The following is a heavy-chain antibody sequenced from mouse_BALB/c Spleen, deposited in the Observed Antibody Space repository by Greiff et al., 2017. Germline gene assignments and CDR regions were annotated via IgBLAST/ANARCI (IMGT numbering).Heavy chain of an antibody. CDR3: ARETYDLYYAMDY. V-gene: IGHV3-2*02. CDR2: ISYSGST. Sequence: EVKLQESGPGLVKPSQSLSLTCTVTGYSITSDYAWNWIRQFPGNKLEWMGYISYSGSTSYNPSLKSRISITRDTSKNQFFLQLNSVTTEDTATYYCARETYDLYYAMDYWGQGTSVTVSS. J-gene: IGHJ4*01. CDR1: GYSITSDYA. D-gene: IGHD2-14*01.